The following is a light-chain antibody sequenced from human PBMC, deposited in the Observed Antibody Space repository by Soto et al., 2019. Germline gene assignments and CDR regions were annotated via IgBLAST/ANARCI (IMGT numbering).Light chain of an antibody. Sequence: DIQMTQSPSSLSASVGDRVTITCRASQGISNYLAWYQQIPGKVHKLLISAASTLQSGVPSRFSGSGSGTDFTLTISSLQPEDVATYYCQKYTNVPAFGGGTKVAIK. V-gene: IGKV1-27*01. CDR3: QKYTNVPA. CDR2: AAS. J-gene: IGKJ4*01. CDR1: QGISNY.